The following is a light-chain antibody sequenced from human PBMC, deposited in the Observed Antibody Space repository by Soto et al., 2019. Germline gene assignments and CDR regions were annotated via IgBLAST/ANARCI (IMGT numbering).Light chain of an antibody. CDR2: ESS. CDR1: QSVRTRY. CDR3: QQYERSPFT. Sequence: EIVLTQSPGTLSLSPGERVSLSCKASQSVRTRYLVWYQQKPGQAPRLVIYESSTRAPGVPDRFTSSGSGTDFTLTISRLETAYFAVYYWQQYERSPFTFGQGDKLEIK. V-gene: IGKV3-20*01. J-gene: IGKJ2*01.